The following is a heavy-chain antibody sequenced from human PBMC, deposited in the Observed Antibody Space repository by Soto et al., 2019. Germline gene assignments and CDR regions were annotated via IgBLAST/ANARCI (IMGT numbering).Heavy chain of an antibody. CDR1: GFSLSTRGVG. Sequence: QITLKESGPTLVKPTQTLTLTCTFSGFSLSTRGVGVGWIRQPPGKALEWLTLIYWDGDKYYSPSLKNRVTITKDTSRNQVVLTMTNVDPVDTATYYCARYYETNTYHFDYWGQGTLVTVSS. V-gene: IGHV2-5*02. CDR3: ARYYETNTYHFDY. J-gene: IGHJ4*02. D-gene: IGHD3-22*01. CDR2: IYWDGDK.